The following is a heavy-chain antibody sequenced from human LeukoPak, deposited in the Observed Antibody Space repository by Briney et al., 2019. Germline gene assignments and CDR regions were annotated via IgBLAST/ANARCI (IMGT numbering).Heavy chain of an antibody. D-gene: IGHD2-21*02. Sequence: SGPTLLQPTPTLTLTFTFSGFSLGTRGVGVGWIRQPPGKALEWLSLSYWDGDKRYSPSLKSRLTITKDTSKNQVVLTMTNMDPADTATYYCARRLVTATRAEYFQHWGQGTLVTVSS. CDR1: GFSLGTRGVG. V-gene: IGHV2-5*02. CDR2: SYWDGDK. CDR3: ARRLVTATRAEYFQH. J-gene: IGHJ1*01.